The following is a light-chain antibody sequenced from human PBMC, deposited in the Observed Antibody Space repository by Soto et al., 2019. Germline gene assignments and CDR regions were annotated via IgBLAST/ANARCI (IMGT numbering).Light chain of an antibody. Sequence: QPVLTQPPSASGTPGQRVTISCSGSSSNIGSNTVNWYQQLPGTAPKLLIYSNNQRPSGVPDRFSASKSGTSGSLAISGLQSEDEADYYCAAWDDSLNGWVFGGGTKVTVL. V-gene: IGLV1-44*01. CDR2: SNN. CDR1: SSNIGSNT. CDR3: AAWDDSLNGWV. J-gene: IGLJ3*02.